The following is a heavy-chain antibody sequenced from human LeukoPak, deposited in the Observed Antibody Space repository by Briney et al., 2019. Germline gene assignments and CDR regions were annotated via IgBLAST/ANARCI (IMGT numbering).Heavy chain of an antibody. J-gene: IGHJ4*02. CDR1: GGSISSGSYY. D-gene: IGHD1-14*01. V-gene: IGHV4-61*01. Sequence: SETLSLTCTVSGGSISSGSYYWSWIRQPPGKGLEWIGYIYYSGSTNYNPSLKSRVTISVDTSKNQFSLKLSSVTAADTAVYYCARGPDTGYWGQGTLVTVSS. CDR2: IYYSGST. CDR3: ARGPDTGY.